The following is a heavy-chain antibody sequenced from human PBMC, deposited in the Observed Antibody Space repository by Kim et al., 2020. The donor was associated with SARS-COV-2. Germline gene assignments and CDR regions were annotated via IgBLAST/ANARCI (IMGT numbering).Heavy chain of an antibody. D-gene: IGHD6-19*01. CDR2: I. CDR3: AKDLAGSIDY. J-gene: IGHJ4*02. Sequence: IVSADSVKGRFTVSRDNPKASLFLQMDSLRTEDTAFYYCAKDLAGSIDYWGQGALVTVSS. V-gene: IGHV3-9*01.